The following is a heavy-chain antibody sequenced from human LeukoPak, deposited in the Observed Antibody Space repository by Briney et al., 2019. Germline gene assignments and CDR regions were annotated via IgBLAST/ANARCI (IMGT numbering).Heavy chain of an antibody. CDR3: ARQASSWRFDY. J-gene: IGHJ4*02. CDR1: GYSFNGYW. CDR2: IYPADSDT. D-gene: IGHD6-13*01. Sequence: KRGESLQISCRGSGYSFNGYWIGWVRQMPGKGLEWMGIIYPADSDTRYSPSFQGQVTLSVDKSISTAYLQWSSLKASDTAMYYCARQASSWRFDYWGQGTLVTVSS. V-gene: IGHV5-51*01.